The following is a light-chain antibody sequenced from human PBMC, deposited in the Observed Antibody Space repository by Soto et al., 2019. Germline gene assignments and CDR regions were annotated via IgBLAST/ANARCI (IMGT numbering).Light chain of an antibody. J-gene: IGKJ1*01. CDR3: QQYGSSPET. CDR1: QSVSSSY. V-gene: IGKV3-20*01. Sequence: EIVLTQSPGTLSLSPGERATLSCRPSQSVSSSYLAWYQQKPGQASRLLIYGASSRATGIPDRFSGSGSGTDFTLTISRLEPEDFAVYYCQQYGSSPETFGQGTKVEIK. CDR2: GAS.